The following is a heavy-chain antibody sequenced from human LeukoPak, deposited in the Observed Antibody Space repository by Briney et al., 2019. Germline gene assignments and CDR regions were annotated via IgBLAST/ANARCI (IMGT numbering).Heavy chain of an antibody. CDR1: GFTFSSYA. D-gene: IGHD2-15*01. V-gene: IGHV3-30-3*01. J-gene: IGHJ4*02. CDR2: ISYDGSNK. CDR3: ARAYCSGGSCYSDFDY. Sequence: PGGSLRLSCAASGFTFSSYAMHWVRQAPGKGLEWVAVISYDGSNKYYADSVKGRFTISRDNSKNTLYLQMNSLRAEDTAVYYCARAYCSGGSCYSDFDYWGQGTLVTVSS.